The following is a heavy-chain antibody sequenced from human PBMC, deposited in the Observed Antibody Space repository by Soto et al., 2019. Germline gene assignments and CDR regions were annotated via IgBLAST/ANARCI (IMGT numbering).Heavy chain of an antibody. CDR3: GRGLNGYLYHFAY. CDR1: GYTFTSYA. Sequence: ASVKVSCKASGYTFTSYAMHWVRQAPGQRLEWMGWINAGNGNTKYSQKFQGRVTITRDTSASTAYMELSSLRSEDTAVYYCGRGLNGYLYHFAYRARGTLVTVSS. CDR2: INAGNGNT. J-gene: IGHJ4*02. D-gene: IGHD5-18*01. V-gene: IGHV1-3*01.